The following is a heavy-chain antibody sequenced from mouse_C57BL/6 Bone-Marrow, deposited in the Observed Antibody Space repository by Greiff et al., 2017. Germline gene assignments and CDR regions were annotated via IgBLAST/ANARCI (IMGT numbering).Heavy chain of an antibody. J-gene: IGHJ1*03. Sequence: VQLQQPGAELVRPGTSVKLSCKASGYTFTSYWMHWVKQRPGQGLEWIGVIDPSDSYTNYNQKFKGKATLTVDTSSSTASMQLSSLTSEDSAVYCWARRGYYGCSSNWYFDVWGTGTTVTVSS. CDR2: IDPSDSYT. V-gene: IGHV1-59*01. D-gene: IGHD1-1*01. CDR3: ARRGYYGCSSNWYFDV. CDR1: GYTFTSYW.